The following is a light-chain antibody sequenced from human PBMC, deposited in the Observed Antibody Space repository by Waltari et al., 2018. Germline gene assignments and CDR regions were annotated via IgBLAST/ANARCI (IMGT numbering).Light chain of an antibody. CDR1: SSNIGEGSD. CDR3: QSYDSSLSGSV. CDR2: GNS. Sequence: QSVLTQPPSVSGAPGQRVTISCTGSSSNIGEGSDVPCYQQLPGTAPKLLIFGNSKRPSGVPDRFSGSKSGTSASLAITGLQAEDEADYYCQSYDSSLSGSVFGGGTKLTVL. J-gene: IGLJ2*01. V-gene: IGLV1-40*01.